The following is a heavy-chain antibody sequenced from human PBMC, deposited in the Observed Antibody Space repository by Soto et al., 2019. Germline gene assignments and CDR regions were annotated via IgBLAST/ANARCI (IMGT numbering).Heavy chain of an antibody. CDR2: ISAYDGKT. CDR3: AATARGIGFYYGMDV. Sequence: RASVKVSCKTSGYTFNTYGINWVRQAPGQGLELMGWISAYDGKTTYAEKFQGRVTLTTDTSTSTAYMELSSLRSEDTAVYYCAATARGIGFYYGMDVWGQGTTVTVSS. D-gene: IGHD6-19*01. J-gene: IGHJ6*02. V-gene: IGHV1-18*01. CDR1: GYTFNTYG.